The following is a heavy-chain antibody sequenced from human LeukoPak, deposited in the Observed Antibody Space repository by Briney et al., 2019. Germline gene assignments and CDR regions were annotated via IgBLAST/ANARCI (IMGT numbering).Heavy chain of an antibody. CDR1: GFLFSNYW. V-gene: IGHV3-7*01. Sequence: PGGSLRLSCAASGFLFSNYWMSWVRQAPGKGLECVAIIKQDESEKYYVDSVKGRFTISRDNAKNSLYLQVNSLRAEDTAVYYCARGRQQLGLYWGQGTLVTVSS. CDR2: IKQDESEK. CDR3: ARGRQQLGLY. D-gene: IGHD6-13*01. J-gene: IGHJ4*02.